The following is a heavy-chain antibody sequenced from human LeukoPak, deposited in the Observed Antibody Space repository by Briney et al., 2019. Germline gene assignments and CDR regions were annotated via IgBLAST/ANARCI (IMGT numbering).Heavy chain of an antibody. V-gene: IGHV4-39*07. CDR3: ARGGSAMDAFDI. J-gene: IGHJ3*02. D-gene: IGHD3-10*01. Sequence: PSETLSLTCTVSGGSISSSSYYWGWIRQPPGKGLEWIGSIYYSGSTYYNPSLKSRVTISVDTSKNQFSLKLSSVTAADTAVYYCARGGSAMDAFDIWGQGTMVTVSS. CDR1: GGSISSSSYY. CDR2: IYYSGST.